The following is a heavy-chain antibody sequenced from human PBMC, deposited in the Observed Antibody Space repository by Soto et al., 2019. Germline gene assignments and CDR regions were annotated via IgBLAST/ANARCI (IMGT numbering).Heavy chain of an antibody. CDR2: IGVAGDT. Sequence: LRLSCAASGFIFSNYDMHWVRQTSGHGLEWVSRIGVAGDTNYSGSVKGRFTISRQNAKNSFFLQMNSLRAGDTAVYYCVRGLPGGFDPWGQGTLVTVSS. D-gene: IGHD3-10*01. CDR3: VRGLPGGFDP. V-gene: IGHV3-13*01. CDR1: GFIFSNYD. J-gene: IGHJ5*02.